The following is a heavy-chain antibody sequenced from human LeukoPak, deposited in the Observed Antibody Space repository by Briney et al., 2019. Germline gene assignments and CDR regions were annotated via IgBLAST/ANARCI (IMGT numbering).Heavy chain of an antibody. J-gene: IGHJ4*02. D-gene: IGHD3-16*01. CDR3: ARAGGPREYYFDY. CDR2: IYYSGST. CDR1: GGSISSYY. V-gene: IGHV4-59*01. Sequence: SETLSLTCTVSGGSISSYYWSWIRQPPGKGLEWIGYIYYSGSTNYNPSLKSRVTISVDTSKNQFSLKLSSVTAADTAVYYCARAGGPREYYFDYWGQGTLVTVSS.